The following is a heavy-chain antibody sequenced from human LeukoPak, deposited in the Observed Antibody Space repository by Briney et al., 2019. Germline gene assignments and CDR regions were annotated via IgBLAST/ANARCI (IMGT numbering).Heavy chain of an antibody. V-gene: IGHV4-4*07. D-gene: IGHD3-9*01. Sequence: SETLSLTCTVSGGSISSYYWSWIRQPAGKGLEWIGRIYTSGSTNYNPSLKSRVTMSVDTSKNQFSLKLLSVTAEDTAVYYCARQNYNILTCPLDYWGQGTLVTVSS. CDR2: IYTSGST. CDR1: GGSISSYY. CDR3: ARQNYNILTCPLDY. J-gene: IGHJ4*02.